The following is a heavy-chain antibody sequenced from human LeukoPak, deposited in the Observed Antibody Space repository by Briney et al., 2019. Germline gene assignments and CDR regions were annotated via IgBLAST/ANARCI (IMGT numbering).Heavy chain of an antibody. CDR1: GGSISNYY. J-gene: IGHJ4*02. CDR3: ARVYRDDFWSGYSTHFDY. D-gene: IGHD3-3*01. Sequence: SETLSLTCTVSGGSISNYYWSWIRQPPGKGLEWIGYINYSGSANYNPSLTSRVTMSVDTSKNQSSLKLTSVTAADTGVYYGARVYRDDFWSGYSTHFDYWGQGALVTVSS. CDR2: INYSGSA. V-gene: IGHV4-59*01.